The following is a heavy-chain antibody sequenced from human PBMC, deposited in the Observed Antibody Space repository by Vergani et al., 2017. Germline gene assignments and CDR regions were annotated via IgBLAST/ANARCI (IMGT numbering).Heavy chain of an antibody. D-gene: IGHD2-15*01. CDR1: GGSISSYY. J-gene: IGHJ4*02. V-gene: IGHV4-59*01. Sequence: QVQLQESGPGLVKPSETLSLTCTVSGGSISSYYWSWIRQPPGKGLEWIGYIYYSGSTNYNPSLKSRVTISVDTSKNQFSLNLSSVTAADTAVYYCARLSKRVVAGYWGQGTLVTVSS. CDR2: IYYSGST. CDR3: ARLSKRVVAGY.